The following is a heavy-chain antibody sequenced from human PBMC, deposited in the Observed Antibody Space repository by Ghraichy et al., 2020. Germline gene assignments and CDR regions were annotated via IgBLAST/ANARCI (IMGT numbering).Heavy chain of an antibody. D-gene: IGHD6-6*01. CDR3: ARPQLANQNYFDY. J-gene: IGHJ4*02. Sequence: SVKVSCKASGGTFSSYTISWVRQAPGQGLEWMGRIIPILGIANYAQKFQGRVTITADKSTSTAYMELSSLRSEDTAVYYCARPQLANQNYFDYWGQGTLVTVSS. CDR1: GGTFSSYT. V-gene: IGHV1-69*02. CDR2: IIPILGIA.